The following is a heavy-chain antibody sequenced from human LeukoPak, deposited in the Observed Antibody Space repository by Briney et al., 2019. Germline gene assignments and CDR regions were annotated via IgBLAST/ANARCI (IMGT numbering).Heavy chain of an antibody. CDR3: ARFSPPDYYYYYYMDV. V-gene: IGHV4-59*01. CDR1: GGSISSYY. CDR2: IYYSGST. Sequence: SETLSLTCAVSGGSISSYYWSWIRQPPGKGLEWIGYIYYSGSTNYNPSLKSRVTISVDTSKNQFSLKLSSVTAADTAVYYCARFSPPDYYYYYYMDVWGKGTTVTVSS. J-gene: IGHJ6*03.